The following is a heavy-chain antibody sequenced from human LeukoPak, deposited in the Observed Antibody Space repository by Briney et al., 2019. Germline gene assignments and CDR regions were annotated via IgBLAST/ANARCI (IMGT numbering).Heavy chain of an antibody. CDR1: GFTFSSYA. J-gene: IGHJ4*02. CDR3: ARGFRGSYGSGSYYALDY. CDR2: ISYDGSNK. D-gene: IGHD3-10*01. V-gene: IGHV3-30-3*01. Sequence: PGGSLRLSCAASGFTFSSYAMHWVRQAPGKGLEWVAVISYDGSNKYYADSVKGRFTISRDNSKNTLYLQMNSLRAEDTAVYYCARGFRGSYGSGSYYALDYWGQGTLVTVSS.